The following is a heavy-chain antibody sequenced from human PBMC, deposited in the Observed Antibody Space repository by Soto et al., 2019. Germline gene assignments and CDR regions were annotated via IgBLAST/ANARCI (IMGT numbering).Heavy chain of an antibody. V-gene: IGHV3-23*01. CDR1: GFTFRSYA. D-gene: IGHD2-2*01. J-gene: IGHJ3*02. CDR3: ARVRPLRDCTRTSCLGAFDI. CDR2: ITASADTT. Sequence: EEQLLESGGGLVRPGGSLRLSCAASGFTFRSYAMSWVRQAPGKGLEWVSAITASADTTYYADSVKGRFTISRDNSKNTRYVRMNSLRGEDTAVYYCARVRPLRDCTRTSCLGAFDIWGQGTMVTVS.